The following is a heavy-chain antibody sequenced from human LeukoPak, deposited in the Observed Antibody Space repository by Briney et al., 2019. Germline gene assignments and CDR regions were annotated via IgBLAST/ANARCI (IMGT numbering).Heavy chain of an antibody. D-gene: IGHD1-26*01. CDR3: AGYSGGYYIGDY. J-gene: IGHJ4*02. Sequence: GGSLRLSCAASGFTFSSYSMNWVRQAPGKGLEWVSSISSSSSYIYYADSVKGRFTISRDNAENSLYLQMNSLRAEDTAVYYCAGYSGGYYIGDYWGQGTLVTVSS. V-gene: IGHV3-21*01. CDR2: ISSSSSYI. CDR1: GFTFSSYS.